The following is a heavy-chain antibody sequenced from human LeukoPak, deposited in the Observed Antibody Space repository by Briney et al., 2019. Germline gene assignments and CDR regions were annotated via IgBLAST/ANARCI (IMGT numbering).Heavy chain of an antibody. CDR1: GGSISSRSYY. J-gene: IGHJ4*02. V-gene: IGHV4-39*07. Sequence: PSETLFLTCTVSGGSISSRSYYWVWIRQPPGKGLEWIGNIYYSGSTNYNPSLKSRVTISVHTSKNQFSLRMTSVTAADTAVYYCARERASSSWDDYFDYWGQGTLVTVSS. CDR2: IYYSGST. CDR3: ARERASSSWDDYFDY. D-gene: IGHD6-13*01.